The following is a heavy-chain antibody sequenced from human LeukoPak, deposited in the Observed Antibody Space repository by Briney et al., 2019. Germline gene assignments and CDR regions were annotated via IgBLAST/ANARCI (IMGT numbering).Heavy chain of an antibody. CDR2: INHSGST. Sequence: SETLSLTCAVYGGSFSGYYWSWIRQPPGKGLEWIGEINHSGSTNYNPSLKSRVTISVDTSKNQFSLKLSSVTAADTAVYYCARVVEGCSSTSCPAYYYMDVWGKGTTVTVSS. CDR1: GGSFSGYY. D-gene: IGHD2-2*01. CDR3: ARVVEGCSSTSCPAYYYMDV. J-gene: IGHJ6*03. V-gene: IGHV4-34*01.